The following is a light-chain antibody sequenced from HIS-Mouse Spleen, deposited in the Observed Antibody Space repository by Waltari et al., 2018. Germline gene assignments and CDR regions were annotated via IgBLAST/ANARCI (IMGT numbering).Light chain of an antibody. CDR3: SSYTSSSTLRV. CDR1: ISDVGGYNY. J-gene: IGLJ3*02. Sequence: QSALTQPASVSGSPGQSIPIPCTGTISDVGGYNYFSWYQQHPGKAPKLMIYDVSNRPSGVSNRFSGSKSGNTASLTISGLQAEDEADYYCSSYTSSSTLRVFGGGTKLTVL. CDR2: DVS. V-gene: IGLV2-14*03.